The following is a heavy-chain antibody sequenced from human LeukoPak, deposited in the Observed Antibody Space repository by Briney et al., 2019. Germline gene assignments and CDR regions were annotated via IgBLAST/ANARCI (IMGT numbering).Heavy chain of an antibody. CDR1: GYTFTGYY. CDR2: INPNSGGT. D-gene: IGHD4-11*01. Sequence: ASVKVSCKASGYTFTGYYMHWVRQAPGQGLEWMGWINPNSGGTNYAQKFQGRVTMTRDTSISTAYMELSRLRSDDTAVYYCARDFDYNYYYYYMDVWGKGTTVTVSS. J-gene: IGHJ6*03. V-gene: IGHV1-2*02. CDR3: ARDFDYNYYYYYMDV.